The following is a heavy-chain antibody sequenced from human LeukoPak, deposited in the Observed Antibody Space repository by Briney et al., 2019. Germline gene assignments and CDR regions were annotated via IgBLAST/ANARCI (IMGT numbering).Heavy chain of an antibody. V-gene: IGHV3-23*01. CDR3: AKDLPHYYDSSGYFGY. J-gene: IGHJ4*02. Sequence: GGSLRLSWAASGFTFSSYAMSWVRQAPGKGLEWFSAISGSGGSTYYADSVKGRFTISRDNSKNTLYLQMNSLRAEDTAVYYCAKDLPHYYDSSGYFGYWGQGTLVTVSS. CDR1: GFTFSSYA. D-gene: IGHD3-22*01. CDR2: ISGSGGST.